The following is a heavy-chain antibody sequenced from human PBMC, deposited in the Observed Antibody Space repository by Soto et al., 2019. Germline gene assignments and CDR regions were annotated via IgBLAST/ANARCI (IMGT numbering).Heavy chain of an antibody. CDR2: IIPIFDTA. CDR1: GGTFSDYT. Sequence: SVKVSCKASGGTFSDYTINWVRQAPGRRLEWMGGIIPIFDTANYAEKFQGRVTITADESTSTSFMEVSSLRSEDTAVYYCARNGTLTGYSYGMDVWGQGTMVTVSS. D-gene: IGHD1-1*01. J-gene: IGHJ6*02. CDR3: ARNGTLTGYSYGMDV. V-gene: IGHV1-69*13.